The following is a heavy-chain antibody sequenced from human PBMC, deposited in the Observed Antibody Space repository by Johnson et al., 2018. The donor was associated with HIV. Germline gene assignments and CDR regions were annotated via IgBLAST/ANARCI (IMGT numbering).Heavy chain of an antibody. CDR2: ISSSGSTI. V-gene: IGHV3-11*04. CDR3: ARDRQGGYSDGTVYAFDI. Sequence: QVKLVESGGGLVKPGGSLRLSCAASGFSFSDYYMSWIRQAPGKGLESVSYISSSGSTIYYADSVKARFTISRDNAKKSLYLQMNSLRAEDTAVYYCARDRQGGYSDGTVYAFDIWGQGTMVIVSS. D-gene: IGHD5-18*01. CDR1: GFSFSDYY. J-gene: IGHJ3*02.